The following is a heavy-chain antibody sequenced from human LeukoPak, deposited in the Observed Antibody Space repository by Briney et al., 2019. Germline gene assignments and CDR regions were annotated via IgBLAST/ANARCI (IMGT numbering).Heavy chain of an antibody. D-gene: IGHD3-22*01. CDR2: ISSSGSTI. V-gene: IGHV3-48*03. CDR3: ARRGYYDRSGYDY. CDR1: GFTFISFE. Sequence: GGSLRLSCAASGFTFISFEMNWAGRPPGKGREWVSYISSSGSTIYYADSVKGRFTISRDNARHSLYLEMRSLRAEDTAVYYCARRGYYDRSGYDYWGQGTLVTVSS. J-gene: IGHJ4*02.